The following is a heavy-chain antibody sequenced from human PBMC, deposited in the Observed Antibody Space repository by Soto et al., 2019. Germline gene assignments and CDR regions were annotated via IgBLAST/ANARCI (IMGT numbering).Heavy chain of an antibody. Sequence: PGGSLRLSCAASGFTFSSYGMHWVRQAPGKGLEWVAVISYDGSNKYYADSVKGRFTISRDNSKNTLYLQMNSLRAEDTAVYYCAKDLVGPGWGSHQTEPVRAVWAKGTTFTVPS. J-gene: IGHJ6*04. D-gene: IGHD3-10*01. CDR1: GFTFSSYG. CDR2: ISYDGSNK. V-gene: IGHV3-30*18. CDR3: AKDLVGPGWGSHQTEPVRAV.